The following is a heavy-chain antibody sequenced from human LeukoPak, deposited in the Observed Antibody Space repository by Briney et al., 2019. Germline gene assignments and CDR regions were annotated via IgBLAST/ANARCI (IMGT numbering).Heavy chain of an antibody. CDR2: MNPNSGNT. D-gene: IGHD6-13*01. CDR3: AGGIASAEAIYYYDYGMDV. CDR1: GYTFTSYD. V-gene: IGHV1-8*01. Sequence: ASVKVSCKASGYTFTSYDINWVRQATGQGLEWMGWMNPNSGNTGYAQKFQGRVTMTRNTPISTAYVELSSLTSDDTAIYYCAGGIASAEAIYYYDYGMDVWGQRTTVIVSS. J-gene: IGHJ6*02.